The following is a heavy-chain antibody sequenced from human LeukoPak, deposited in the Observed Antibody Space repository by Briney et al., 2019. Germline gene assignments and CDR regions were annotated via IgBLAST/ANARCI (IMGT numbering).Heavy chain of an antibody. CDR3: AKDRIAVTGILCDY. Sequence: GGSLRLSCAASGFTFYSHAMTWVRQAPGKGLEWVASISGSGISTYYADSVKGRFTISRDNAGDTVSLEMNSLRAEDTAVYYCAKDRIAVTGILCDYWGQGTLVTVSS. V-gene: IGHV3-23*01. CDR2: ISGSGIST. D-gene: IGHD6-19*01. J-gene: IGHJ4*02. CDR1: GFTFYSHA.